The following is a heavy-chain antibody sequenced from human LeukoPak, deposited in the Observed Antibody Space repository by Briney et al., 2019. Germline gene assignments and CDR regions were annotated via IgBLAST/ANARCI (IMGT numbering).Heavy chain of an antibody. CDR3: AKTYYYDSSGYYGVHDAFDI. CDR2: IHGSGGNT. J-gene: IGHJ3*02. V-gene: IGHV3-23*01. D-gene: IGHD3-22*01. CDR1: GFTFSSYA. Sequence: GGSLRLSCAASGFTFSSYAMSWVRQAPGKGLEWVSSIHGSGGNTYYADSVKGRFTISRDNSKNTLFLRMNSLRAEDTALYYCAKTYYYDSSGYYGVHDAFDIWGRGTVVTVSS.